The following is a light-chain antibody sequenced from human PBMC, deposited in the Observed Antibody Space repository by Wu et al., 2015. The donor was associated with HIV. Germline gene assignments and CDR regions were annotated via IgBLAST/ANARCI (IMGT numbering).Light chain of an antibody. J-gene: IGKJ3*01. Sequence: DIQLTQSPSFLSASVGDRVTITCRASQGISSYLAWYQQKPGKAPKLLIYAASTLQSGVPSRFSGSGSGTEFTLTISSLQPEDFATYYCQQLNNYPRITFGPGTKVDIK. V-gene: IGKV1-9*01. CDR2: AAS. CDR3: QQLNNYPRIT. CDR1: QGISSY.